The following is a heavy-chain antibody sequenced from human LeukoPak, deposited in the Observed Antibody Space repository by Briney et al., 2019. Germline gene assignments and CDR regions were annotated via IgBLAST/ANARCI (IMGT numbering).Heavy chain of an antibody. CDR1: GASVSSAGYY. V-gene: IGHV4-61*08. CDR2: IYYSGST. D-gene: IGHD2-15*01. CDR3: ARLPHEDIVVVVAATGLLPDAFDI. J-gene: IGHJ3*02. Sequence: KPSETLSLTCSVSGASVSSAGYYWSWIRQPPGKGLEWIGYIYYSGSTNYNPSLKSRVTISVDTSKNQFSLKLSSVTAADTAVYYCARLPHEDIVVVVAATGLLPDAFDIWGQGTMVTVSS.